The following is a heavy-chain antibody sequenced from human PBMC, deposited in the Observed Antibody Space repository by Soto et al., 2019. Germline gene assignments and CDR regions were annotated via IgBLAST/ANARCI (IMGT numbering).Heavy chain of an antibody. D-gene: IGHD3-10*01. CDR2: IIPILGIA. CDR1: GGTFSSYT. CDR3: ARYHSVGAPRFGELLMDWDNWFVP. J-gene: IGHJ5*02. Sequence: ASVKVSCKASGGTFSSYTISWVRQAPGQGLERTGRIIPILGIANDAQKFQGRVTITADKSTSTAYMELSSLRSEDTAVYYCARYHSVGAPRFGELLMDWDNWFVPWG. V-gene: IGHV1-69*02.